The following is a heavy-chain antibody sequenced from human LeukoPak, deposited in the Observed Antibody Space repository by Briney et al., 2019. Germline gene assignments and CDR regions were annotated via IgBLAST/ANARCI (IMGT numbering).Heavy chain of an antibody. CDR1: GFTFSSYA. Sequence: GGSLRLSCAASGFTFSSYAMSWVRQAPGKGLEWVSAISGSGGSTYYADSVKGRFTISRDNSKNTLYLQINSLRAEDTAVYYCAKDRNIAVAGTGHWFDPWGQGTLVTVSS. J-gene: IGHJ5*02. CDR3: AKDRNIAVAGTGHWFDP. CDR2: ISGSGGST. D-gene: IGHD6-19*01. V-gene: IGHV3-23*01.